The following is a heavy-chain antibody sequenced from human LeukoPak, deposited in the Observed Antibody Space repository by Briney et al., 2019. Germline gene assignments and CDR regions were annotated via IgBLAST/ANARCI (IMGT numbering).Heavy chain of an antibody. Sequence: RPSETLSLTCTVSGGSISSYYWSWIRQPPGKGLEWIGYIYYSGSTNYNPSLKNRVTISVDTSKNQFSLKLSSVTAADTAVYYCASQSVDYGDFYYWGQGTLVTVSS. CDR3: ASQSVDYGDFYY. CDR1: GGSISSYY. J-gene: IGHJ4*02. CDR2: IYYSGST. V-gene: IGHV4-59*01. D-gene: IGHD4-17*01.